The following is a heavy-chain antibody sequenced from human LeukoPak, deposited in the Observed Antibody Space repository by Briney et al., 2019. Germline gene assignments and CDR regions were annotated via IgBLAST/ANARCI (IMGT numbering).Heavy chain of an antibody. V-gene: IGHV3-30-3*02. CDR3: AKRSSSESY. CDR1: GFTFSSYA. D-gene: IGHD6-6*01. CDR2: ISYDGSNK. J-gene: IGHJ4*02. Sequence: GRSLRLSCAASGFTFSSYAMHWVRQAPGKGLEWVAVISYDGSNKYYADSVKGRFTISRDNSKNTLYLQMNSLRAEDTAVYYCAKRSSSESYWGQGTLVTVSS.